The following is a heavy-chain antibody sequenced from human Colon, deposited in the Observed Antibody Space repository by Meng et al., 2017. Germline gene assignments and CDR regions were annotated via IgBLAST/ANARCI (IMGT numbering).Heavy chain of an antibody. J-gene: IGHJ4*02. CDR2: IDHRGSA. Sequence: VQLTGSGSGLVRPSVTPSLACSVSCASVSGKSYWSGVRQPPVRGLEWIGQIDHRGSAYYRPSLNSRVTMSLDKSRNQFSLRLTSVTAADTAVYYCARHGGYYQDFWGQGTLVTVSS. CDR1: CASVSGKSY. D-gene: IGHD4-23*01. CDR3: ARHGGYYQDF. V-gene: IGHV4-4*02.